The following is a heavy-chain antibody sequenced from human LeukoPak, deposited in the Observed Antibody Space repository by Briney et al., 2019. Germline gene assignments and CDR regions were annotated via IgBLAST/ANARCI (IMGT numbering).Heavy chain of an antibody. CDR3: ARTSSSADY. Sequence: SETLSLTCTVSGGSISSGGYYWSWIRQPPGKGLEWIGYIYHSGSTYYNPSLKSRVTISVDRSKNQFSLKLSSVTAADTAVYYCARTSSSADYWGQGTLVTVSS. J-gene: IGHJ4*02. CDR1: GGSISSGGYY. V-gene: IGHV4-30-2*01. D-gene: IGHD6-6*01. CDR2: IYHSGST.